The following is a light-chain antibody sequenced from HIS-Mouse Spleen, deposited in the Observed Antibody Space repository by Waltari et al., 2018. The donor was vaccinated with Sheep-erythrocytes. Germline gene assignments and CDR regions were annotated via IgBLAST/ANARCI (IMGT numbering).Light chain of an antibody. CDR3: CSYAGSYTYV. V-gene: IGLV2-11*01. CDR1: SSDVGGYNY. CDR2: DVS. Sequence: QSALTQPRSVSGSPGQSVTISCPGTSSDVGGYNYVSWYQQHPGTAPKLRIYDVSKRASGVHDRFTGSKSGNTASLTISGLQAEDEADYYCCSYAGSYTYVFGTGTKGTVL. J-gene: IGLJ1*01.